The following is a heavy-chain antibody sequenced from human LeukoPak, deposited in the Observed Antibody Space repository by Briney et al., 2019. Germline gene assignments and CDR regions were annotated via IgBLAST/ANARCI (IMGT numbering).Heavy chain of an antibody. CDR3: ARAKVVAATDDAFDI. V-gene: IGHV3-21*01. Sequence: GGSLRLSCAASGFTFSYYSMNWVRQAPGKGLEWVSSISSSSSYIYYADSVRGRFTISRDNAKNSLYLQMNSLGADDTAVYYCARAKVVAATDDAFDIWGQGTMVTVSS. D-gene: IGHD2-15*01. CDR2: ISSSSSYI. J-gene: IGHJ3*02. CDR1: GFTFSYYS.